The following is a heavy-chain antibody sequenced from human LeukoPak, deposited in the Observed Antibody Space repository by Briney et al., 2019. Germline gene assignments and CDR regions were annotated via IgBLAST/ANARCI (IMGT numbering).Heavy chain of an antibody. CDR2: IIPIFGTA. Sequence: RGASVKVSRKASGYTFTNYDISWVRQAPGQGLEWMGGIIPIFGTANYAQKFQGRVTITADESTSTAYMELSSLRSEDTAVYYCARDPNGYYGSGSYYGMDVWGQGTTVTVSS. D-gene: IGHD3-10*01. CDR3: ARDPNGYYGSGSYYGMDV. J-gene: IGHJ6*02. CDR1: GYTFTNYD. V-gene: IGHV1-69*13.